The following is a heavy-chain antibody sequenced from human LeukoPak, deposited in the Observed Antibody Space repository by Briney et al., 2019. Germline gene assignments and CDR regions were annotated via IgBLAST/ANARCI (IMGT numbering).Heavy chain of an antibody. CDR2: IIPILGIA. D-gene: IGHD2-2*01. CDR1: GGTFSSYA. J-gene: IGHJ4*02. V-gene: IGHV1-69*04. CDR3: ARRQIDCSTTSCYVDY. Sequence: ASVKVSCKASGGTFSSYAISWVRQAPGQGLEWMGRIIPILGIANYAQKFQGRVTITADKSTSTAYMELSSLRSDDTAVYYCARRQIDCSTTSCYVDYWGQGTLVTVSS.